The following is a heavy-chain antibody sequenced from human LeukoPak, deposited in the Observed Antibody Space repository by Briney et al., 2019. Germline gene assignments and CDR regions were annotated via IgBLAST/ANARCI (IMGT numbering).Heavy chain of an antibody. J-gene: IGHJ6*02. CDR2: ISYSGST. V-gene: IGHV4-39*01. D-gene: IGHD6-13*01. CDR1: SDSISSSRFY. Sequence: PSETLSLTCTVSSDSISSSRFYGGWIRQAPGRGLEWIATISYSGSTYYNPSLRSRVTMSIDTSKNQFSLKLSSVTAADTAVYYCASLLSGFISSWCPDYYYGVDVWGQGTTVSVSS. CDR3: ASLLSGFISSWCPDYYYGVDV.